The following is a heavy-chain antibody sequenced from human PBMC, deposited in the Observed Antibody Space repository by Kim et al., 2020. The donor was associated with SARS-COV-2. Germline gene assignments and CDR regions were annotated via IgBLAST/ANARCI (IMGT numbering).Heavy chain of an antibody. CDR3: ARGRFWRTPRSGTLDY. J-gene: IGHJ4*02. CDR1: GYTFTSYA. D-gene: IGHD1-7*01. CDR2: INAGNGNT. Sequence: ASVKVSCKASGYTFTSYAMHWVRQAPGQRLEWMGWINAGNGNTKYSQKFQGRVTITRDTSASTAYMELSSLRSEDTAVYYCARGRFWRTPRSGTLDYWGQGTLVTVSS. V-gene: IGHV1-3*01.